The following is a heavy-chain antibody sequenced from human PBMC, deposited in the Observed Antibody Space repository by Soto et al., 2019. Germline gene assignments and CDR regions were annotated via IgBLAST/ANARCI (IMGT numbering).Heavy chain of an antibody. CDR1: GFTFSSYS. CDR2: ISSSSSYI. V-gene: IGHV3-21*01. J-gene: IGHJ4*02. CDR3: ARGSSYSSSSEDY. D-gene: IGHD6-6*01. Sequence: GGSVRLSCADSGFTFSSYSMNWVRQAPGKGLEWVSSISSSSSYIYYADSVKGRFTISRDNAKNSLYLQMNSLRAEDTAVYYCARGSSYSSSSEDYWGQGTLVTVSS.